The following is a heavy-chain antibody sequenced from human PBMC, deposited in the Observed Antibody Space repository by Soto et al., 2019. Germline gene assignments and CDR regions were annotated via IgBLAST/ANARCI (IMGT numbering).Heavy chain of an antibody. V-gene: IGHV1-69*13. D-gene: IGHD3-3*01. CDR1: GGTFSSYA. J-gene: IGHJ6*02. CDR3: ARGSTYYDFWSGYPQGYYYGMDV. Sequence: SVKVSCKASGGTFSSYAISWVRQAPGQGLEWMGGIIPIFGTANYAQKFQGRVTITADESTSTAYMELSSLRSEDTAVYYCARGSTYYDFWSGYPQGYYYGMDVWGQGTTVTVS. CDR2: IIPIFGTA.